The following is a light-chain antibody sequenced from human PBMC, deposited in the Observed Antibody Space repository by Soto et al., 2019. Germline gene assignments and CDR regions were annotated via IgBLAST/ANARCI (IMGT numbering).Light chain of an antibody. Sequence: QSVLTQPASVSGSPGQSITISCTGTSSDVGSYNLVSWYQHHPGKAPKLIIYEGSKRPSGVSNRFSGSKSGNTASLTISGLQAEDEADYYCCSYAGSRTLVFGGGTKLTVL. CDR3: CSYAGSRTLV. CDR2: EGS. CDR1: SSDVGSYNL. J-gene: IGLJ2*01. V-gene: IGLV2-23*01.